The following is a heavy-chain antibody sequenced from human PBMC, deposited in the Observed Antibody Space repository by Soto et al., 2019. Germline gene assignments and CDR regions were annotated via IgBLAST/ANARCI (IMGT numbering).Heavy chain of an antibody. V-gene: IGHV3-23*01. CDR2: ISGGGGST. J-gene: IGHJ5*02. CDR1: GFTFTSYA. Sequence: EVQLLESGGGLVQPGGSLRLSCAASGFTFTSYAMSWVRQAPGKGLEWVSGISGGGGSTYYADSVKGRFTISRDNSKNTLYLQMNSRRAEDTAVYYCAKAGGYDILTGYRNRFDPWGQGTLVTVSS. D-gene: IGHD3-9*01. CDR3: AKAGGYDILTGYRNRFDP.